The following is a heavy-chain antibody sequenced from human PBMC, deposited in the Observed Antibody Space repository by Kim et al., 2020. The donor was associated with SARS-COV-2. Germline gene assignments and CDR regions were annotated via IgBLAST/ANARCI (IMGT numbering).Heavy chain of an antibody. CDR1: GYSFTSYW. J-gene: IGHJ4*02. CDR3: ARLTPDPLWFLVSGSYYSFDY. D-gene: IGHD3-10*01. Sequence: GESLKISCKGSGYSFTSYWIGWVRQMPGKGLEWMGIIYPGDSDTRYSPSFQGQVTISADKSISTAYLQWSSLKASDTAMYYCARLTPDPLWFLVSGSYYSFDYWGQGTLVTVSS. CDR2: IYPGDSDT. V-gene: IGHV5-51*01.